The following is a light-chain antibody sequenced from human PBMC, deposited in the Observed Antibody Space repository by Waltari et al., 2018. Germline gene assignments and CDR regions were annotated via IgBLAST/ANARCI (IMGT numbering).Light chain of an antibody. Sequence: QSALTQPASVSGSPGQSITISCTGTSSDVGGYNYVSWYQQYPGKAPKLVIYDVSTRPSGASDRFSGSKAGNTASLIISGLQAEDEADYYCSSYTASRHYVFGTGTKVTVL. J-gene: IGLJ1*01. CDR1: SSDVGGYNY. CDR2: DVS. V-gene: IGLV2-14*03. CDR3: SSYTASRHYV.